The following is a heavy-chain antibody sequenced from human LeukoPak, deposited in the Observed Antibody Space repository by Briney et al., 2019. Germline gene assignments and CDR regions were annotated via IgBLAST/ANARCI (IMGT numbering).Heavy chain of an antibody. J-gene: IGHJ4*02. CDR2: INHSGST. CDR1: GGSFSDYY. CDR3: ARRYSGGGCYNY. Sequence: SETLSLTCAVYGGSFSDYYWTWIRQPPGKGPEWIGEINHSGSTNHNPSLKSRVTISVDTSKNQFSLKLRSVTAADTAVYYCARRYSGGGCYNYWGQGTLITVSS. V-gene: IGHV4-34*01. D-gene: IGHD2-21*02.